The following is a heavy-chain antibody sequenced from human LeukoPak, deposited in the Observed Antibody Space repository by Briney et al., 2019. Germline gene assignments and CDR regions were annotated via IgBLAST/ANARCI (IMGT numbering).Heavy chain of an antibody. Sequence: PGGSLRHSWAASGFAFSTYSMYWVPQAPGKGLEWVSCISSTSIYINYTDSVKGRFTISRDNAKNSLYLQMNSLRAEDTAVYYCATLGPTGGDFGYNWFDGSGQGTLVTVSS. V-gene: IGHV3-21*01. CDR2: ISSTSIYI. CDR3: ATLGPTGGDFGYNWFDG. D-gene: IGHD2-21*02. J-gene: IGHJ5*02. CDR1: GFAFSTYS.